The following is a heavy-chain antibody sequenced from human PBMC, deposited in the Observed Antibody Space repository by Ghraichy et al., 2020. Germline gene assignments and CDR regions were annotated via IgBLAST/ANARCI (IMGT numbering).Heavy chain of an antibody. CDR3: AREGENYYDSSGYLQPFDY. J-gene: IGHJ4*02. Sequence: SQTLSLTCTVSGYSISSGYYWGWIRQPPGKGLEWIGSIYHSGSTYYNPSLKSRVTISVDTSKNQFSLKLSSVTAADTAVYYCAREGENYYDSSGYLQPFDYWGQGTLVTVSS. D-gene: IGHD3-22*01. V-gene: IGHV4-38-2*02. CDR1: GYSISSGYY. CDR2: IYHSGST.